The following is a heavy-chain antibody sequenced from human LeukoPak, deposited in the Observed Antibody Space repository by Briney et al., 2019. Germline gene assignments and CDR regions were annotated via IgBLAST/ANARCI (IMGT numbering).Heavy chain of an antibody. Sequence: GGSLRLSCAASGFTFSSYGMHWVRQAPGKGLEWVAFIRYDGSNKYYADSVKGRFTISRDNSKNTLYLQMNSLRAEDTAVYYCARVRSGTYYYGSGSYYPPYFDYWGQGTLVTVSS. D-gene: IGHD3-10*01. J-gene: IGHJ4*02. V-gene: IGHV3-30*02. CDR1: GFTFSSYG. CDR2: IRYDGSNK. CDR3: ARVRSGTYYYGSGSYYPPYFDY.